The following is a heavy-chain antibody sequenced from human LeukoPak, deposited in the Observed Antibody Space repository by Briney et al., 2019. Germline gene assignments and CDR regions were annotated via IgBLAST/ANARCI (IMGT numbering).Heavy chain of an antibody. J-gene: IGHJ6*03. Sequence: PGGSLRLSCAASGFNFSDYSMTWIRQPPGKGLEWIGNIYYTGSTYYNPSFKSRVTISVDTSKNQFSLKLSAVTAADTAVYYCSSVRRGFGESSKYYSYYYMDVWGNGTTVTISS. CDR1: GFNFSDYS. V-gene: IGHV4-59*04. CDR3: SSVRRGFGESSKYYSYYYMDV. D-gene: IGHD3-10*01. CDR2: IYYTGST.